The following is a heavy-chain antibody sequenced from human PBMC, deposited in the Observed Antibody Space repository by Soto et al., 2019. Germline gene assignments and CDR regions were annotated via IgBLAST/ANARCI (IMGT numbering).Heavy chain of an antibody. D-gene: IGHD6-6*01. J-gene: IGHJ4*02. CDR2: IYWDDDK. CDR1: GFSLSTSGVG. CDR3: AHSRPPRLLDY. V-gene: IGHV2-5*02. Sequence: QITLKESGPTLVKPTQTLTLTCTFSGFSLSTSGVGVGWIRQPPGKALEWLALIYWDDDKRYSSSLNSRRTSTKDTSKDQVVLTMTNMDPVDTATYFCAHSRPPRLLDYWGQGTLVTVAS.